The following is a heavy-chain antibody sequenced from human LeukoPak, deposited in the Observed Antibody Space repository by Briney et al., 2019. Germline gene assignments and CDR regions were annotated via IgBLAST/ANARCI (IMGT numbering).Heavy chain of an antibody. CDR3: AKVPGVPPYSFDY. J-gene: IGHJ4*02. V-gene: IGHV3-23*01. CDR1: GFTFSSYA. CDR2: ISGSSGTT. Sequence: GGSLRLSCAASGFTFSSYAMSWVRQAPGKGLEWVSRISGSSGTTYYADSVKGRFTISRDNSKNTLYLQMNSLRAEDTAIYYCAKVPGVPPYSFDYWGQGTLVTVSS. D-gene: IGHD3-10*01.